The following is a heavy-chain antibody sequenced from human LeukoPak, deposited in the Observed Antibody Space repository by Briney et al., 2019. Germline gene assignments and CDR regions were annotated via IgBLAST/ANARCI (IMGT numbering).Heavy chain of an antibody. CDR2: IYYSGST. D-gene: IGHD3-22*01. Sequence: SQTLSLTCTVSGGSISSGGYYWRWIRQHPGKGLEWIGYIYYSGSTYYNPSLKSRATISVDTSKNQFSLKLSSVTAADTAVYYCARAERYYDSSGHFDYWGQGTLVTVSS. CDR1: GGSISSGGYY. CDR3: ARAERYYDSSGHFDY. J-gene: IGHJ4*02. V-gene: IGHV4-31*03.